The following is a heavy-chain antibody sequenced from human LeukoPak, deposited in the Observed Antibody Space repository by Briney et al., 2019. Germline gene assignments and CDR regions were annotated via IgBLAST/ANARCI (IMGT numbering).Heavy chain of an antibody. J-gene: IGHJ4*02. Sequence: SETLSLTCAVSGGSISSSNWWSWARQPPGKGLEWIGEIYHSGSTNYNPSLKSRVTISVDTSKNQFSLKLSSVTAADTAVYYCARQRRRFKDYGPPFDYWGQGTLVTVSP. CDR3: ARQRRRFKDYGPPFDY. CDR2: IYHSGST. D-gene: IGHD3-16*01. V-gene: IGHV4-4*02. CDR1: GGSISSSNW.